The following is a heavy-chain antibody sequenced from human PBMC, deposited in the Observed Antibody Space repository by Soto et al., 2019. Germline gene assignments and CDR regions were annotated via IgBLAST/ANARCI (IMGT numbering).Heavy chain of an antibody. V-gene: IGHV3-23*01. Sequence: EVQLLESGGGLVQPGGSLRLSCAGSGFTFVNYAMSWVRQAPGKGLEWVSAISAGGGNTYYADSVKGRFTISRDNSKNSLYLQMNSLRAEDTAVYYCAKAWIPGTINYWGQGTLITVSS. J-gene: IGHJ4*02. CDR1: GFTFVNYA. CDR3: AKAWIPGTINY. CDR2: ISAGGGNT. D-gene: IGHD1-7*01.